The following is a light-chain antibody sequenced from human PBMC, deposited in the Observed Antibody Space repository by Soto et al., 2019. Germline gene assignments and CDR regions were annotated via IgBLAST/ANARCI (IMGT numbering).Light chain of an antibody. CDR2: DVS. CDR3: CSYAGSYTWV. Sequence: QSALTQPRSVSGSPGQSVTMSGTGTSSDVGVYNYVSWYQQHPGKAPKLMIYDVSKRPSGVPDRFSGSKSGNTASLTISGIQAEDEAAYYCCSYAGSYTWVFGGGTKLTVL. J-gene: IGLJ3*02. V-gene: IGLV2-11*01. CDR1: SSDVGVYNY.